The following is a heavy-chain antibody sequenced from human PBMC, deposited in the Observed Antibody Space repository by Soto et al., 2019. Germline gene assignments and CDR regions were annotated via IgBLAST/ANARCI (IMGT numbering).Heavy chain of an antibody. CDR2: INSDGSST. J-gene: IGHJ4*02. Sequence: EVQLVESGGGLVQPGGSLRLSCAASGFTFSSYWMHWVRQAPGKGLVWVSRINSDGSSTSYADSVKGRFTISRDNAKNTLYLQMNSLRAEDTAVYYCAGERHGDYVPAIDYWGQGTLVTVSS. CDR1: GFTFSSYW. D-gene: IGHD4-17*01. V-gene: IGHV3-74*01. CDR3: AGERHGDYVPAIDY.